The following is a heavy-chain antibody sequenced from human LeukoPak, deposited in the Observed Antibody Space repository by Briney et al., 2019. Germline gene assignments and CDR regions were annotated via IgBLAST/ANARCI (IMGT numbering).Heavy chain of an antibody. Sequence: PAGSLTLSCAAYAFTFDDYAMDWDRPAQGKGLEWVSLISGVGRNTSYTDSVKGPFTISTDNSTHSLYLQMNSRKTKDTAFDDCVKDRDYGEYDSVFDICGEGTMVTASS. D-gene: IGHD4-17*01. CDR1: AFTFDDYA. J-gene: IGHJ3*02. CDR3: VKDRDYGEYDSVFDI. V-gene: IGHV3-43*02. CDR2: ISGVGRNT.